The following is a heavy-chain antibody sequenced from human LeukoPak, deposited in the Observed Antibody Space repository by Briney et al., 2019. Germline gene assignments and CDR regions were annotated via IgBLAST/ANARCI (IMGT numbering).Heavy chain of an antibody. V-gene: IGHV3-23*01. CDR3: SYSSSSGVDYYYYMDV. CDR1: GFTFSSYA. D-gene: IGHD6-6*01. Sequence: SGRSLRLSCAASGFTFSSYAMSWVRQAPGKGLEWVSAISGSGGSTYYADSVKGRFTISRDNSKNTLYLQMNSLIAEDTAVYYCSYSSSSGVDYYYYMDVWGKGTTVTVSS. CDR2: ISGSGGST. J-gene: IGHJ6*03.